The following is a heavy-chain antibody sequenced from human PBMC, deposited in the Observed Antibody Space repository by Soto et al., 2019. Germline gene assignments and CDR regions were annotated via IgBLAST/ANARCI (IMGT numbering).Heavy chain of an antibody. D-gene: IGHD3-22*01. CDR2: ISGSGGST. Sequence: PGGSLRLSCAASGFTFSSYAMSWVRPAPGKGLEWVSAISGSGGSTYYADSVKGRFTISRDNSKNTLYLQMNSLRAEDTAVYYCAKDSYYDSSGIFDYWGQGTLVTVSS. J-gene: IGHJ4*02. CDR1: GFTFSSYA. V-gene: IGHV3-23*01. CDR3: AKDSYYDSSGIFDY.